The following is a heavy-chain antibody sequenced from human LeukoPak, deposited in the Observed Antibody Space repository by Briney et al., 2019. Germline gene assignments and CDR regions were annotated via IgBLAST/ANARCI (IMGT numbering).Heavy chain of an antibody. CDR1: GFTLSLYW. CDR2: TKYDGSEK. D-gene: IGHD3-16*01. J-gene: IGHJ6*03. Sequence: GGSLRLSCAASGFTLSLYWMSWVRQAPGKGLEWVANTKYDGSEKDYVDSVKGRFTISRDNAKNSLYLQMNSLRAEDTALYYCARRAYPYHYYMDVWGKGATVTVSS. CDR3: ARRAYPYHYYMDV. V-gene: IGHV3-7*03.